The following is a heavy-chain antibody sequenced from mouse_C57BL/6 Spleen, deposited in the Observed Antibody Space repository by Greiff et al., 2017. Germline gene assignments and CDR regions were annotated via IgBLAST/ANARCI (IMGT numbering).Heavy chain of an antibody. Sequence: EVQLQQSGPELVKPGASVKISCKASGYSFTDYNMNWVKQSNGKSLEWIGVINPNYGTTSYNQKFKGKATLTVDQSSSTAYMQLNSLTSEDSAVYYCAISVWPCGNYGGYAMDYWGQGTSVTVSS. CDR3: AISVWPCGNYGGYAMDY. J-gene: IGHJ4*01. CDR1: GYSFTDYN. D-gene: IGHD2-1*01. CDR2: INPNYGTT. V-gene: IGHV1-39*01.